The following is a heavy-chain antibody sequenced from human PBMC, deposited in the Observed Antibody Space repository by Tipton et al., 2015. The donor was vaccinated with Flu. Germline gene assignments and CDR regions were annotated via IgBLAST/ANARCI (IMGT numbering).Heavy chain of an antibody. V-gene: IGHV4-34*01. CDR3: TRSLRNSSGSPGY. D-gene: IGHD3-22*01. CDR1: GASFSGYY. J-gene: IGHJ4*02. CDR2: INHSGST. Sequence: LRLSCAVYGASFSGYYWSWIRQPPGEGLEWIGEINHSGSTYYSPSLKSRVTISADTSSNQFSLRLSSVTAADTAMYYCTRSLRNSSGSPGYWGQGTLVTVSS.